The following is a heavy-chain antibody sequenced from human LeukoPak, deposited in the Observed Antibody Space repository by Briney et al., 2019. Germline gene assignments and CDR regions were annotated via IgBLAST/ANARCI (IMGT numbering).Heavy chain of an antibody. CDR1: GGTFSSYA. CDR3: ARDCSSTSCYLI. J-gene: IGHJ4*02. CDR2: IIPIFGTA. D-gene: IGHD2-2*01. Sequence: GSSVKVSCKASGGTFSSYAISWVRQARGQGLEWMGGIIPIFGTANYAQKFQGRVTITTDETTSTAYMELSSLRSEDTAVYYCARDCSSTSCYLIWGQGTLVTVSS. V-gene: IGHV1-69*05.